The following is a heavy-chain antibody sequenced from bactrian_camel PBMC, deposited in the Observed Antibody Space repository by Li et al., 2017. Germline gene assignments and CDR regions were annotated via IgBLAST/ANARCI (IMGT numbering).Heavy chain of an antibody. D-gene: IGHD2*01. CDR1: QFTFSSSRSC. V-gene: IGHV3S59*01. CDR3: VADCEFRYGHFDFNIGS. Sequence: VQLVESGGGLVQAGGSLKLSCVASQFTFSSSRSCMGWFRQAPGKDREGVAQMYSGESSTYYADSVKGRFTISHDNAKRTLYLQMNSLKPEDTAMYYCVADCEFRYGHFDFNIGSRGQGTQVTV. CDR2: MYSGESST. J-gene: IGHJ4*01.